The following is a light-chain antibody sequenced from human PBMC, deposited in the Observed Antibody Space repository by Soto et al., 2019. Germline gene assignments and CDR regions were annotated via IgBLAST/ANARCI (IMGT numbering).Light chain of an antibody. CDR2: DAS. CDR1: QSVSSY. Sequence: EIVLTQSPATLSLSPGERATLSCRASQSVSSYLACYQQQPGQAPRLLISDASNKATGLPARFSGSGSGTDFTLTISSLEPEDFAIYYCQQRSNWPPVTFGGGTKVEIK. J-gene: IGKJ4*01. V-gene: IGKV3-11*01. CDR3: QQRSNWPPVT.